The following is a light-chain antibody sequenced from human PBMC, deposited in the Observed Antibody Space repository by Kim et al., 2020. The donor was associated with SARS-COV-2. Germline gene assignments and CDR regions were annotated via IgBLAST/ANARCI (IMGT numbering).Light chain of an antibody. Sequence: SASVGDRVTITCRASQRIDNFVSWYQQKPGKAPKLLIYSTSSLQSGVPSRFSGSGSGTGFTLTISTLQPEDFATYYCQQTYSTPLTFGGGTKLEIK. CDR1: QRIDNF. CDR2: STS. V-gene: IGKV1-39*01. J-gene: IGKJ4*01. CDR3: QQTYSTPLT.